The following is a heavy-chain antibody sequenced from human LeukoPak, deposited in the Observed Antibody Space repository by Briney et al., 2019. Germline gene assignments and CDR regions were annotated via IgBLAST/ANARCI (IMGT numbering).Heavy chain of an antibody. D-gene: IGHD3-9*01. Sequence: PSETLSLTCTVSGGSISSYYWSWIRQPAGKGLEWIGRIYTSGSTNYNPSLKSRVTTSVDTSKNQFSLKLSSVTAADTAVYYCARTPYDILTGYYHFDYWGQGTLVTVSS. CDR2: IYTSGST. CDR1: GGSISSYY. J-gene: IGHJ4*02. CDR3: ARTPYDILTGYYHFDY. V-gene: IGHV4-4*07.